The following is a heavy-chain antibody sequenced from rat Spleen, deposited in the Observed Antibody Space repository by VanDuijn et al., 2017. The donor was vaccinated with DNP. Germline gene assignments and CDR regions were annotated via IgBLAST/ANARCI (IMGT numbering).Heavy chain of an antibody. CDR3: ATFEGRDA. CDR2: IFFDGSVT. CDR1: GFTFSDYA. Sequence: EVQLVESGGGLVQPGRSLKVSCAASGFTFSDYAMAWVRQSPKKSLEWGAAIFFDGSVTYYRDSVKGRFTISRDNAKNTLYLQMDSLRSEDTATYYCATFEGRDAWGQGTSVTVSS. J-gene: IGHJ4*01. V-gene: IGHV5-17*01. D-gene: IGHD1-11*01.